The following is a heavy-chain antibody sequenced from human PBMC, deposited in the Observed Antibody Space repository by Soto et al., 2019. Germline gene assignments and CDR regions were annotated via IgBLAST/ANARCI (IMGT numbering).Heavy chain of an antibody. V-gene: IGHV3-30*02. CDR3: ASVDGTPTMTGDYYYYGVDV. CDR1: GFPFLDHA. J-gene: IGHJ6*02. CDR2: IWNDGSNK. D-gene: IGHD3-9*01. Sequence: GESMRISCAASGFPFLDHAMHWVRQAPGKGREWLAIIWNDGSNKFYAGSVQGRFTISRDNSKNTVYLQMNTLTAADSAVYYCASVDGTPTMTGDYYYYGVDVWGPGTTVTVSS.